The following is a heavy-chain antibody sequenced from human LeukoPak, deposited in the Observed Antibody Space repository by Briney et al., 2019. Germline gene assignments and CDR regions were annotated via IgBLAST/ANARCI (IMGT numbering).Heavy chain of an antibody. J-gene: IGHJ3*01. CDR2: MHHRRGT. CDR3: AKHGVSPDAFDL. V-gene: IGHV4-30-2*01. D-gene: IGHD2-8*01. Sequence: SETQSLTCAVSGGSISSGSYSWSLIRQPPGKGLEWIGYMHHRRGTYYNPSLKSRVTISVDKSKNQFSLELSSVTAADTAVYYCAKHGVSPDAFDLWGQGTMVTVSS. CDR1: GGSISSGSYS.